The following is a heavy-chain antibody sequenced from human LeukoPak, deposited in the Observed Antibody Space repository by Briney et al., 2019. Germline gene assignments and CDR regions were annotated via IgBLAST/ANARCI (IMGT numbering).Heavy chain of an antibody. V-gene: IGHV1-8*02. J-gene: IGHJ6*02. CDR2: MNPNSGNT. D-gene: IGHD3-10*01. Sequence: ASVKVSCKASGYTFTSYGISWVRQAPGQGLEWMGWMNPNSGNTGYAQKFQGRVTMTRNTSISTAYMELSSLRSEDTAVYYCARATYYYGSGSPPARYYGMDVWGQGTTVTVSS. CDR1: GYTFTSYG. CDR3: ARATYYYGSGSPPARYYGMDV.